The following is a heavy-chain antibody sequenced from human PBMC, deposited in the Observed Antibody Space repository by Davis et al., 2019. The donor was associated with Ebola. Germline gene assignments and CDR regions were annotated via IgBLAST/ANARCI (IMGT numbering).Heavy chain of an antibody. CDR3: AHRRIAVAGKGFDY. J-gene: IGHJ4*02. V-gene: IGHV2-5*02. D-gene: IGHD6-19*01. CDR1: GFSLSTSGVG. Sequence: SGPTLVKPTQTLTLTCTFSGFSLSTSGVGVGWIRQPPGKALEWLALIYWDNDRRYSPSLKSRLTITKDTFKNQVVLTMTNVDPVDTGTYYCAHRRIAVAGKGFDYWGQGTLVTVSS. CDR2: IYWDNDR.